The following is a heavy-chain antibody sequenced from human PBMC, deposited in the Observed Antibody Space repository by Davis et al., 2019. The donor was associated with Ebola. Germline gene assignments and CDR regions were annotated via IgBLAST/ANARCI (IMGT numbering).Heavy chain of an antibody. CDR3: VRDTEYRLLVNPDRMDV. J-gene: IGHJ6*02. V-gene: IGHV3-74*01. CDR2: VNSDGSNT. D-gene: IGHD6-13*01. CDR1: GFTFSSYW. Sequence: GESLKISCAASGFTFSSYWMHWVRQAPGKGLVWVSRVNSDGSNTNYGDSVKGRFTISRDNAKNSLFLQMNALRADDTAVYYCVRDTEYRLLVNPDRMDVWGQGTTVTASS.